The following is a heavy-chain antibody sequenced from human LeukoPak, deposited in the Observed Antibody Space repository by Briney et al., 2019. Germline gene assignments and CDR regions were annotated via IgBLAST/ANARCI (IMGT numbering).Heavy chain of an antibody. J-gene: IGHJ3*02. Sequence: GASVKVSCKASGYTFTSYYMHWVRQAPGQGLEWMGIINPSGGSTSYAQKFQGRVTMTRDTSTSTVYMELSSLRSEDTAMYYCAKVRDTRDWYKDAFDIWGQGTRVTVSS. CDR2: INPSGGST. V-gene: IGHV1-46*01. CDR3: AKVRDTRDWYKDAFDI. CDR1: GYTFTSYY. D-gene: IGHD6-19*01.